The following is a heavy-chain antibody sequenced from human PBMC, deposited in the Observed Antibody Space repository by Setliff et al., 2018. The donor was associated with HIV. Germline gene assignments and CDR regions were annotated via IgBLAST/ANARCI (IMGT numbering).Heavy chain of an antibody. V-gene: IGHV4-38-2*01. CDR1: GYSISSGCY. D-gene: IGHD6-19*01. CDR2: MYHTGST. Sequence: SETLSLTCAVSGYSISSGCYWGWIRQPPGKGLEWIGSMYHTGSTYYSPSLNSRFTISVDTSKNQFSLKLSSLTAADTAVYYCARGRTQWPNYNYFDPWGLGTLVTVSS. CDR3: ARGRTQWPNYNYFDP. J-gene: IGHJ5*02.